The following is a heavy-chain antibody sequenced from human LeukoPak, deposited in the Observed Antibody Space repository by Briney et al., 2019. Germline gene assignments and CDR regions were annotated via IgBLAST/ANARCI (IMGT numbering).Heavy chain of an antibody. J-gene: IGHJ4*02. Sequence: SETLSLTCTVSGGSISSYYWSWIRQPPGKGLEWIGYIYYSGSTNYNPSLKSRVTISVDTSKNQFSLKLSSVTAADTAVYYCARADGRLATDIDYWGQGTLVTVSP. CDR1: GGSISSYY. V-gene: IGHV4-59*01. D-gene: IGHD5-12*01. CDR2: IYYSGST. CDR3: ARADGRLATDIDY.